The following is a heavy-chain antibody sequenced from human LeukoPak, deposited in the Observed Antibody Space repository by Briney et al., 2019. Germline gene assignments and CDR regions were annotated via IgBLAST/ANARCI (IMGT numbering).Heavy chain of an antibody. Sequence: GGSLRFSCAASGFIVSTNYMTWVRQAPGKGLEWVSVMYAGGGTTYADSVKGRFVISRDKSKNTVYLQMNSLRAEDTAVYYCASTYGVVAHGFDLWGQGTMVTVSS. CDR3: ASTYGVVAHGFDL. D-gene: IGHD5-12*01. V-gene: IGHV3-53*01. CDR1: GFIVSTNY. CDR2: MYAGGGT. J-gene: IGHJ3*01.